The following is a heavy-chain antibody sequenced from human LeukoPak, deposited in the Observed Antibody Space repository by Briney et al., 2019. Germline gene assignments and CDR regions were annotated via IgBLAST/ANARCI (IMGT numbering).Heavy chain of an antibody. V-gene: IGHV1-2*02. Sequence: KSPCRASGYTSTGTYIHGWRRPPGQGFEWWGWTNPNSGGTNYAQKFQGRVTMTRDTSISTAYMELSRLRSDDTAVYYCARGRHSSGWYRGATFDYWGQGTLVTVSS. J-gene: IGHJ4*02. CDR2: TNPNSGGT. CDR3: ARGRHSSGWYRGATFDY. CDR1: GYTSTGTY. D-gene: IGHD6-19*01.